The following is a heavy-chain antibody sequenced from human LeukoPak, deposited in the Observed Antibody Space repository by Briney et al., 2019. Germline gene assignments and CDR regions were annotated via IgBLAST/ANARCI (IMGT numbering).Heavy chain of an antibody. CDR3: ARPNLYSYGFSDY. Sequence: PSETLSLICTVSGGSISSSSYYWGWIRQPPGKGLEWIGSIYYSGSTYYNPSLKSRVTISVDTSKNQFSLKLSSVTAADTAVYYCARPNLYSYGFSDYWGQGTLVTVSS. CDR1: GGSISSSSYY. CDR2: IYYSGST. D-gene: IGHD5-18*01. J-gene: IGHJ4*02. V-gene: IGHV4-39*01.